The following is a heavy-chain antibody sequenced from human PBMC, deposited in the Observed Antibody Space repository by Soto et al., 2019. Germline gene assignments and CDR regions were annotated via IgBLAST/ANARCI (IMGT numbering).Heavy chain of an antibody. CDR1: GYTFTSYG. J-gene: IGHJ6*03. Sequence: ASVKVSCKASGYTFTSYGISWVRQAPGQGLEWMGWISAYNGNTNYAQKLQGRVTMATDTSTSTAYMELRSLRSDDTAVYYCARDQSHYYYYYYYMEVWGKGTSVTVSS. CDR3: ARDQSHYYYYYYYMEV. V-gene: IGHV1-18*01. CDR2: ISAYNGNT.